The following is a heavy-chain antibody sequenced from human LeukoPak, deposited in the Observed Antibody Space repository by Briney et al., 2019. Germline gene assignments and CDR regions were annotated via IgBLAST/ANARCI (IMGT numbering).Heavy chain of an antibody. J-gene: IGHJ4*02. V-gene: IGHV1-18*01. CDR2: ISAYNGNT. CDR3: ARAPGDIVVVPAAILDY. D-gene: IGHD2-2*01. CDR1: GGTFSSYG. Sequence: ASVKVSCKASGGTFSSYGISWVRQAPGQGLEWMGWISAYNGNTNYAQKLQGRVTMTTDTSTSTAYMELRSLRSDDTAVYYCARAPGDIVVVPAAILDYWGQGTLVTVSS.